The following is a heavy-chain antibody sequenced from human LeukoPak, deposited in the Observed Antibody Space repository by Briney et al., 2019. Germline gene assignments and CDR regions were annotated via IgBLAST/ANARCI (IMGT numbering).Heavy chain of an antibody. CDR1: GFTFSNYA. J-gene: IGHJ4*02. CDR3: AKAPTSSWRVFDY. V-gene: IGHV3-23*01. CDR2: ISGGGGST. Sequence: GGSLRLSCAASGFTFSNYAMSWVRQAPGKRLEWVSTISGGGGSTYYADSVKGRFTISRDNSKNTLYLQMNSLRAEDTAVYYCAKAPTSSWRVFDYWGQGTLVTVSS. D-gene: IGHD6-13*01.